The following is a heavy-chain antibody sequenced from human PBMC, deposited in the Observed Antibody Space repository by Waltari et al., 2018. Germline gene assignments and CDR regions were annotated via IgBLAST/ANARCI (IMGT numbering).Heavy chain of an antibody. CDR2: ISFDGSNE. CDR3: AKDQWTGDYYYGMDV. V-gene: IGHV3-30*18. Sequence: QVQRVASGGGVVQPARSLSLACPASGLNFGTSGMHWVRQAPGKGLEWVALISFDGSNEDYSDSVKGRFTISRDNSKNTLFLQMSRLRAEDTAMYYCAKDQWTGDYYYGMDVWGQGTTVTISS. D-gene: IGHD7-27*01. CDR1: GLNFGTSG. J-gene: IGHJ6*02.